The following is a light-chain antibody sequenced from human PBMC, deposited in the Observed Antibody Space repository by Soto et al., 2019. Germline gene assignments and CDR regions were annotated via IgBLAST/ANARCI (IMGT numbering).Light chain of an antibody. Sequence: QSVLTQPASVSGSLGQSITISCTGTSSDVGGYNYVSWYQQHPGKAPKLMIYEVSNRPSEVSNRFSGSKSGNTASLTISGLQAEDEGNYFCSSYTSGSTLVVFGGGTKVSVL. CDR1: SSDVGGYNY. CDR3: SSYTSGSTLVV. CDR2: EVS. J-gene: IGLJ2*01. V-gene: IGLV2-14*01.